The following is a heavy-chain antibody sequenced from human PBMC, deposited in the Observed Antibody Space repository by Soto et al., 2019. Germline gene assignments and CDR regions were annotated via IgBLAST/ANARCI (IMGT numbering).Heavy chain of an antibody. CDR3: AKGAPYYAILTGYN. CDR1: GFTFSSHS. Sequence: GGSLRLSCAVSGFTFSSHSMSWVRQAPGKGLEWVSVISGSGGSTYYADSVKGRFTISRDNSMNTLYLQIMSLRAEDTAVYYCAKGAPYYAILTGYNWGQGTLVTVSS. CDR2: ISGSGGST. D-gene: IGHD3-9*01. J-gene: IGHJ4*02. V-gene: IGHV3-23*01.